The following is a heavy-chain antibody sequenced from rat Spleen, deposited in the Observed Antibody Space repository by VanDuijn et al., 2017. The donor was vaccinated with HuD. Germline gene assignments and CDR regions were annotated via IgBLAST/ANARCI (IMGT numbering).Heavy chain of an antibody. CDR3: AVAGYGY. Sequence: EVQLVETGGGLVQPGRSLKLSCAASGFTFSNYYMAWVRQAPTKGLEWVAYISTGGSRTYYPDSVKGRFTISRDNADNTVYLQMNSLRSEDTATYYCAVAGYGYWGQGVMVTVSS. CDR2: ISTGGSRT. V-gene: IGHV5-27*01. D-gene: IGHD4-3*01. CDR1: GFTFSNYY. J-gene: IGHJ2*01.